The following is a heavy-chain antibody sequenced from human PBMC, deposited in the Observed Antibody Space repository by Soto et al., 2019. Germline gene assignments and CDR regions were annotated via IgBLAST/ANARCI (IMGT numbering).Heavy chain of an antibody. CDR1: GYTFTSYG. CDR3: ARDLFRDLFNCGGDCYPRDYYGMDV. V-gene: IGHV1-18*04. D-gene: IGHD2-21*02. Sequence: ASVKVSCKASGYTFTSYGISWVRQAPGQGREWMGWINAYIGNTNYAQKLQGRVTMTTDKSTSTAYMELRSLRSDDTAVYYCARDLFRDLFNCGGDCYPRDYYGMDVWGQGTTVTVSS. CDR2: INAYIGNT. J-gene: IGHJ6*02.